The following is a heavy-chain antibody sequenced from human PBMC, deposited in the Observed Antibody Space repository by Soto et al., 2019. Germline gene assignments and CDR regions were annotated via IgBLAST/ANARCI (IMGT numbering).Heavy chain of an antibody. D-gene: IGHD1-1*01. CDR2: INHSGST. Sequence: SETLSLTCAVYGGSFSGYYWSWIRQPPGKGLEWIGEINHSGSTNYNPSLKSRVTISVDTSKNQFFLKLSSVTAADTAVYYCARVPLSAFDIWGQGTMVTVSS. J-gene: IGHJ3*02. CDR3: ARVPLSAFDI. CDR1: GGSFSGYY. V-gene: IGHV4-34*01.